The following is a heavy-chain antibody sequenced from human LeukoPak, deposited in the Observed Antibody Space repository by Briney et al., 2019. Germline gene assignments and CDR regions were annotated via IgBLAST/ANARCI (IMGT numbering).Heavy chain of an antibody. V-gene: IGHV3-7*04. CDR3: ARDVLPNWFDP. CDR1: GFTFSNYW. J-gene: IGHJ5*02. D-gene: IGHD3-3*01. CDR2: IKQDGSEK. Sequence: GGSLRLSCAASGFTFSNYWMSWVRQAPGKGLECVANIKQDGSEKYYLDSVKGRFTISRDNAKNSLYLQMNSLRAEDTALYYCARDVLPNWFDPWGQGTLVTVSS.